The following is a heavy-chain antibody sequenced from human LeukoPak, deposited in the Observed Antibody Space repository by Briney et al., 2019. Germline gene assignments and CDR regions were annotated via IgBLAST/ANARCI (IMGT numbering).Heavy chain of an antibody. V-gene: IGHV3-23*01. D-gene: IGHD3-22*01. J-gene: IGHJ5*02. CDR2: ISGSGGST. CDR1: GFTFSSYA. Sequence: PGGSLRLSCAASGFTFSSYAMSWVRQAPGKGLEWVSAISGSGGSTYYADSVKGRFTISRDNSKNTLYLQMNSLRAEDTAVYYCAKQEVGSSGYLWVFNWFDPWGQGTLVTVSS. CDR3: AKQEVGSSGYLWVFNWFDP.